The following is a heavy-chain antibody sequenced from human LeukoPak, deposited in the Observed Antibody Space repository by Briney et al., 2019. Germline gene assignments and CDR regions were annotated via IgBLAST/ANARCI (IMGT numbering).Heavy chain of an antibody. Sequence: GGSLRLSCVASGFTFSSYGMHWVRQAPGKGLEWVAVIWYDGSNKYYADSVKGRFTISRDNSKNTLYLQMNSLRAEDTAVYYCARESNWNANPFDYWGQGTLVTVSS. V-gene: IGHV3-33*01. CDR2: IWYDGSNK. CDR3: ARESNWNANPFDY. J-gene: IGHJ4*02. CDR1: GFTFSSYG. D-gene: IGHD1-20*01.